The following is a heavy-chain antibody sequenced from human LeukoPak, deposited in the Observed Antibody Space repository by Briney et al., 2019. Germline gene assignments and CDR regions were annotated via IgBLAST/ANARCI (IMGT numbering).Heavy chain of an antibody. Sequence: SETLSLTCTVSGGSISSYYWSWIRQPPGKGLEWIGEINHSGSTNYNPSLKSRVTISVDTSKNQFSLKLSSVTAADTAVYYCARGKTILWFGELLYFDYWGQGTLVTVSS. CDR1: GGSISSYY. CDR3: ARGKTILWFGELLYFDY. V-gene: IGHV4-34*01. J-gene: IGHJ4*02. CDR2: INHSGST. D-gene: IGHD3-10*01.